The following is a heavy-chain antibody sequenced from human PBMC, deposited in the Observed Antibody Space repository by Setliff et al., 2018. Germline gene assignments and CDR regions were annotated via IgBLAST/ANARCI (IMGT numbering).Heavy chain of an antibody. V-gene: IGHV4-4*07. CDR3: ARGKSYYYYMDV. J-gene: IGHJ6*03. CDR2: IYTSGNT. CDR1: GNSISSDY. Sequence: SETLSLTCTVSGNSISSDYWSWIRQPAGKGLEWIGRIYTSGNTNYNPSLKSRVTMSVDTSKKQFSLRLSSVTAADTAVYYCARGKSYYYYMDVWGKGTTVTVSS.